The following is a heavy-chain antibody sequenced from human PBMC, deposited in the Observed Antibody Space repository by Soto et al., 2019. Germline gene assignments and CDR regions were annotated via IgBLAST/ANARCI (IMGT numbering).Heavy chain of an antibody. CDR2: IFYDGST. CDR1: GGPITNSNYY. J-gene: IGHJ4*02. CDR3: VRRVPATGAGDF. V-gene: IGHV4-39*02. D-gene: IGHD1-1*01. Sequence: QLQLQESGPGLVKPSETLSLTCTVSGGPITNSNYYWGWIRQPPGKGLEWIGRIFYDGSTYYNPSLQSRVAISVDTSRNLFSLKLTSVTAAETAVYYCVRRVPATGAGDFWGQGIRVTVSS.